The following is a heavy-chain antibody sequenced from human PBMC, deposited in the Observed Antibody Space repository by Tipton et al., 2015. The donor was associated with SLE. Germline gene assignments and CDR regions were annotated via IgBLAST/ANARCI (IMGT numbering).Heavy chain of an antibody. CDR2: IYHRGGT. CDR3: TRDAGGDTAFVYYFDD. CDR1: GGSISNYY. J-gene: IGHJ4*02. D-gene: IGHD2-21*02. Sequence: TLSLTCTVSGGSISNYYWSWIRQPPGKGLEWIGYIYHRGGTNSNPSLKSRVTISEDTPKNQFSLKLSSVTAADTAVYYCTRDAGGDTAFVYYFDDWGQGTLVTVSS. V-gene: IGHV4-59*12.